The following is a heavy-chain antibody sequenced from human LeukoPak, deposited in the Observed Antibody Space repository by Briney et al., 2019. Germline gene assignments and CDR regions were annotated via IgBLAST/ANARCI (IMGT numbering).Heavy chain of an antibody. CDR3: ASLSWGGPNWNQKGGFDY. Sequence: GASVKVSCKASGYTFTGYYMHWVRQAPGQGLEWMGWINPNSGGTNYAQKFQGRVTMTRDTSISTAYMELRRLRSDDTAVYYCASLSWGGPNWNQKGGFDYWGQGTLVTVSS. CDR2: INPNSGGT. CDR1: GYTFTGYY. J-gene: IGHJ4*02. V-gene: IGHV1-2*02. D-gene: IGHD1-20*01.